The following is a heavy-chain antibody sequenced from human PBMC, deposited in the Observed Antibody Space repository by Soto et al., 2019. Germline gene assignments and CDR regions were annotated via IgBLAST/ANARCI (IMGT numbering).Heavy chain of an antibody. Sequence: EVQLVESGGGLVQPGGSLKLSCAASGFTFSGSAIHWVRQASGKGLEWVGRIRDKVNKYATAYAALVTGMFTISRDDSKNMAYLQINSLKTDNTFVYYCGYDFWTGYYSVGQTSGMDVWGQGTTVTVSS. CDR2: IRDKVNKYAT. CDR1: GFTFSGSA. J-gene: IGHJ6*02. CDR3: GYDFWTGYYSVGQTSGMDV. V-gene: IGHV3-73*02. D-gene: IGHD3-3*01.